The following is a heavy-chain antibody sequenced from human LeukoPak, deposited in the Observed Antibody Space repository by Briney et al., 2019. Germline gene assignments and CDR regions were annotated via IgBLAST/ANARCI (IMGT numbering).Heavy chain of an antibody. CDR3: APTAEAYTSWWKV. J-gene: IGHJ4*02. CDR1: GYKFTDDY. Sequence: GASVKVSCKASGYKFTDDYMHWVRQAPGQGLEFMGWINPDSGFTNYAQKIKGRVTMTRDTSISTAYWEVRSLTSDDTAVYYCAPTAEAYTSWWKVWGQGTLVTVSS. CDR2: INPDSGFT. V-gene: IGHV1-2*02. D-gene: IGHD3-16*01.